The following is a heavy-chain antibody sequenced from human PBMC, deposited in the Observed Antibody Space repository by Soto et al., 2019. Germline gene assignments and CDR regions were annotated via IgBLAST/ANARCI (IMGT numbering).Heavy chain of an antibody. CDR1: GFTFSGYT. CDR2: ISSGGSTK. Sequence: QVQLVESGGGVVQPGRSLRLSCAASGFTFSGYTMHWVRQAPGKGLEWVAVISSGGSTKYYADSVKGRFTISRDNSKNTLFLQMNSLRAEDTAVYYCEKDGVFDYGFWYFDIWGRGNLVSVSS. D-gene: IGHD4-17*01. V-gene: IGHV3-30-3*01. J-gene: IGHJ2*01. CDR3: EKDGVFDYGFWYFDI.